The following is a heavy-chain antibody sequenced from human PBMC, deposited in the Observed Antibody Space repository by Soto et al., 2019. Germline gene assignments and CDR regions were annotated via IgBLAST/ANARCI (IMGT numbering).Heavy chain of an antibody. D-gene: IGHD3-3*01. V-gene: IGHV3-66*01. J-gene: IGHJ1*01. CDR3: ARDILGGSSDFSH. Sequence: EVQLMESGGGLVQPGGSLRLSCAASGFIVNNIFMTWVRQAPGKGLEWLSTISSDDNTYYADSVKGRFTISRDSSKNTPYLQMKSLRAEDTAVYHCARDILGGSSDFSHGGQGTLVTVSS. CDR1: GFIVNNIF. CDR2: ISSDDNT.